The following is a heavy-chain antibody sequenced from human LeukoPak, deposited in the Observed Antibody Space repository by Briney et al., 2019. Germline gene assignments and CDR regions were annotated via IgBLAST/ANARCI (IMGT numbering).Heavy chain of an antibody. CDR2: ISAYNGNT. CDR3: ARDRSPVLRYFDWLLLDY. D-gene: IGHD3-9*01. CDR1: GYTFTSYG. J-gene: IGHJ4*02. V-gene: IGHV1-18*01. Sequence: GASVKVSCKASGYTFTSYGISWVRQAPGQGLEWMGWISAYNGNTNYAQKLQGRVTMTTDTSTSTAYMELRSLRSDDTAVYYCARDRSPVLRYFDWLLLDYWGQGTLVTVSS.